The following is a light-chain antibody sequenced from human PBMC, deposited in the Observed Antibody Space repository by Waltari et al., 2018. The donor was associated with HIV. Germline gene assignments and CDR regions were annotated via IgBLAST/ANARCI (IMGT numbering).Light chain of an antibody. CDR3: CSYASGSTFV. CDR2: EVS. V-gene: IGLV2-23*02. Sequence: QSALTQPASVSGSPGQSITISCTGTSSDLGSYDLVSWYQQHPGKAPQVMIYEVSKRPSGVSNRFSGSKSGNTASLIISVLQAEDEADYYCCSYASGSTFVFGTGTKVTVL. CDR1: SSDLGSYDL. J-gene: IGLJ1*01.